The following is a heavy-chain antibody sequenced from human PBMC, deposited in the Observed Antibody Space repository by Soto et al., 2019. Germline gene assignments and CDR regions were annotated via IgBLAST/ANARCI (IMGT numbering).Heavy chain of an antibody. CDR1: GGSFSSYS. J-gene: IGHJ4*02. V-gene: IGHV4-59*08. CDR3: ARQLGIAAAGLDFDY. Sequence: PSETLSLTCTVSGGSFSSYSWSWIRQPHGKGLEWIGYIYYTGSTNYNPSLKSRLTISVDTSNNHFSLKLTSVTAADTAVYYCARQLGIAAAGLDFDYWGQGTLLTVSS. D-gene: IGHD6-13*01. CDR2: IYYTGST.